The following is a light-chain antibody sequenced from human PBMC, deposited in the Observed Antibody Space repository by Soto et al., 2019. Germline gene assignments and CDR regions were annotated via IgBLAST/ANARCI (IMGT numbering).Light chain of an antibody. Sequence: QSVLTQPPSVSAAPGQKVTISCSGSSSNIGNNYVSWYQHLPGTAPKLLIYENNKRPSGIPARFSGSKSGTSATLGIAGLQTGDEADYYCGTWDSSLSVGVFGRGTKLTVL. CDR2: ENN. CDR3: GTWDSSLSVGV. CDR1: SSNIGNNY. V-gene: IGLV1-51*01. J-gene: IGLJ2*01.